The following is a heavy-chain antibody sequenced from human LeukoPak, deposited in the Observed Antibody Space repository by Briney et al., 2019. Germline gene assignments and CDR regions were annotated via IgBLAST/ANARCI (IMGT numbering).Heavy chain of an antibody. Sequence: GASVKVSCKTSGGTFSSYTISWVRQAPGQGLEWMGGIIPIFGTPHYAQKFQGRVTITADKSTSTAYMELSSLRSEDTAVYYCARSSIIAAAGPYYFDYWGQGTLVTVSS. CDR2: IIPIFGTP. V-gene: IGHV1-69*06. D-gene: IGHD6-13*01. CDR1: GGTFSSYT. CDR3: ARSSIIAAAGPYYFDY. J-gene: IGHJ4*02.